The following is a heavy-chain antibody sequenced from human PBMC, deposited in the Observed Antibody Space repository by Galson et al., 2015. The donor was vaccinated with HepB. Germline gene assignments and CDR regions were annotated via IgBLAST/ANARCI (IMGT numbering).Heavy chain of an antibody. CDR3: ARDLREGGSWYLNYYYGMDV. Sequence: LRLSCAASGFTFSSYSMNWVRQAPGKGLEWVSSISSSSSYIYYADSVKGRFTISRDNAKNSLYLQMNSLRAEDTAVYYCARDLREGGSWYLNYYYGMDVWGQGTTVTVSS. D-gene: IGHD6-13*01. CDR2: ISSSSSYI. V-gene: IGHV3-21*01. CDR1: GFTFSSYS. J-gene: IGHJ6*02.